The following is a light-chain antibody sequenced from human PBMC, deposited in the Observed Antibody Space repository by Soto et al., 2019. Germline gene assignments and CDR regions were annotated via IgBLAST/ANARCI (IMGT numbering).Light chain of an antibody. CDR2: SAS. Sequence: IVLTQSPGTLSLSPGERATLSCRASQSVSSSDLARYQQKPGQAPRLLIYSASSRATGIPDRFSGSGSGTDFTLTISRLEPEDFAVYYCQQYDTFGQGTKLEIK. CDR3: QQYDT. CDR1: QSVSSSD. V-gene: IGKV3-20*01. J-gene: IGKJ2*01.